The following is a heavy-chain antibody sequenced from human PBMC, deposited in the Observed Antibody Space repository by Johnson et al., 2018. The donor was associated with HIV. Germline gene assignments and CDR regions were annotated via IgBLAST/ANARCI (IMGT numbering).Heavy chain of an antibody. Sequence: VQLVESGGGLVQPGGSLRLSCAASGFTVSSHYMSWVRQAPGKGLEWVSVIYSGGSTYYADYVKGRFTISRDNSKNTLYLQMNSLRAEDTAVYYCASRGSGGSWAPGAFDIWGQGTMVTVSS. CDR1: GFTVSSHY. J-gene: IGHJ3*02. CDR3: ASRGSGGSWAPGAFDI. V-gene: IGHV3-66*01. D-gene: IGHD2-15*01. CDR2: IYSGGST.